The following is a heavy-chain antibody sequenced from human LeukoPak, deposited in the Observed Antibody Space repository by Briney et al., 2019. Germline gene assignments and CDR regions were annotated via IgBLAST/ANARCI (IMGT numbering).Heavy chain of an antibody. J-gene: IGHJ1*01. Sequence: GGSLRLSCAASGFTFSNFGMAWVRQPPGKGLEWVSAITAGGGHTYYAASLKGRITISRDNSKDTLFLQIYNFRVDDTAVYFCAKYTLYTGNNHVLGERYFQHWGLGTLVTVSS. CDR3: AKYTLYTGNNHVLGERYFQH. CDR1: GFTFSNFG. V-gene: IGHV3-23*01. CDR2: ITAGGGHT. D-gene: IGHD1-1*01.